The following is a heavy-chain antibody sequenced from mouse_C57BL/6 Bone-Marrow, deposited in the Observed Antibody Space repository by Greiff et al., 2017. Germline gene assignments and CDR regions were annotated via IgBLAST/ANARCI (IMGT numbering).Heavy chain of an antibody. CDR3: APSYYGSSYFDV. D-gene: IGHD1-1*01. V-gene: IGHV5-17*01. CDR2: ISSGSSTI. J-gene: IGHJ1*03. Sequence: EVMLVESGGGLVKPGGSLKLSCAASGFTFSDYGMHWVRQAPEKGLEWVAYISSGSSTIYYADTVKGRFTISRDNAKNTLFLQMTSLRSEDTAMYYCAPSYYGSSYFDVWGTGTTVTVSS. CDR1: GFTFSDYG.